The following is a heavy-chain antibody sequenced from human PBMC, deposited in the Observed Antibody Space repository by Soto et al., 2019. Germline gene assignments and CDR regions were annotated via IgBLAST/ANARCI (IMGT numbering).Heavy chain of an antibody. D-gene: IGHD3-10*01. CDR2: IYYRGNT. V-gene: IGHV4-30-4*01. CDR3: ARGGDLDY. CDR1: GDSISSGDYY. J-gene: IGHJ4*02. Sequence: QVQLQESGPGLVKPSQTLSLTCTVSGDSISSGDYYWSWIRQPPGKGLEWIGYIYYRGNTYYNPSLKSRVALSVDRSTNQFSLKLSSVTAADTAVYYCARGGDLDYWGQGTLVTVSS.